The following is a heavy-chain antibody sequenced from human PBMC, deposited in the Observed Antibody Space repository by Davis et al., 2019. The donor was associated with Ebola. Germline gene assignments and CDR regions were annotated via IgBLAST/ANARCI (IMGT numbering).Heavy chain of an antibody. CDR3: ARSHCSATNCYGAFDY. CDR2: MWYDGSAK. J-gene: IGHJ4*02. V-gene: IGHV3-33*01. Sequence: PGGSLRLSCAASGFTFSRYAMHWVRQAPGKGLEWVAVMWYDGSAKYYADSVKGRFTISRDTSKNTLYLQMNSLRVEDTAVYYCARSHCSATNCYGAFDYWGQGTLVTVSS. CDR1: GFTFSRYA. D-gene: IGHD2-2*01.